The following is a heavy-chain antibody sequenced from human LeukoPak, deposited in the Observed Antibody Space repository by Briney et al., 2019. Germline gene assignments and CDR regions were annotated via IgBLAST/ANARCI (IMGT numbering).Heavy chain of an antibody. D-gene: IGHD6-13*01. Sequence: PGGSLRLSCAASGFTFSSYSMNWVRQAPGKGLEWVSSISSSSSYIYYADSVKGRFTISRDNAKNSLYLQMNSLRAEDTAVYYCARVQQQLVLLDAFDIWGQGTMVTVSS. CDR3: ARVQQQLVLLDAFDI. CDR1: GFTFSSYS. V-gene: IGHV3-21*01. CDR2: ISSSSSYI. J-gene: IGHJ3*02.